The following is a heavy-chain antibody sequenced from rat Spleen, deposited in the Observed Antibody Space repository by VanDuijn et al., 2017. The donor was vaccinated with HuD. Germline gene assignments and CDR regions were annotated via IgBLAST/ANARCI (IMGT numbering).Heavy chain of an antibody. CDR1: GFSLTSNS. CDR3: ARDGYWFAY. V-gene: IGHV2-1*01. Sequence: QVQLKESGPGLVQPSQTLSLTCTVSGFSLTSNSVHWVRQPPGKGLEWMGGIWDDGTTAYNSSLKSRLSISRDTSKSQVFLKMSSLKTEDTATYYCARDGYWFAYWGQGTLVTVSS. J-gene: IGHJ3*01. D-gene: IGHD1-12*03. CDR2: IWDDGTT.